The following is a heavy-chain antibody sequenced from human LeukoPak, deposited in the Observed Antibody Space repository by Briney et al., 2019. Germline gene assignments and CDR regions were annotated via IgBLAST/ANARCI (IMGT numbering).Heavy chain of an antibody. J-gene: IGHJ3*02. CDR3: ARDAGVGAAPQDAFDI. D-gene: IGHD1-26*01. Sequence: SVKVSCTASGGAFSSYAVSWVRRAPGPGREWLGRIIPIFGIANYAQKFQGRVTITADKSTSTAYMELSSLRSEDTAVYYCARDAGVGAAPQDAFDIWGQGTMVTVSS. V-gene: IGHV1-69*04. CDR1: GGAFSSYA. CDR2: IIPIFGIA.